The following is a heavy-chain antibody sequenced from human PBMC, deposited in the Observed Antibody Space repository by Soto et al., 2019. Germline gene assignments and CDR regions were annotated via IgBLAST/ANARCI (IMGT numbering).Heavy chain of an antibody. Sequence: SETLSLTCTVSGGSISSSSYYWGWIRLPPRKGLEWIGSIYYSGSTYYNPSLKSRVTISVDTSKNQFSLKLSSVTAADTAVYYCARLNVPRIAATNWFDPWGQGTLVTVSS. V-gene: IGHV4-39*01. CDR1: GGSISSSSYY. CDR2: IYYSGST. D-gene: IGHD6-13*01. CDR3: ARLNVPRIAATNWFDP. J-gene: IGHJ5*02.